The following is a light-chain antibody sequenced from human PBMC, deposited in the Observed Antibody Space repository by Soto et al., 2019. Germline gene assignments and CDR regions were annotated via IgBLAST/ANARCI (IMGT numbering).Light chain of an antibody. V-gene: IGKV3-11*01. CDR2: DGS. J-gene: IGKJ4*01. CDR3: QQLNSYPLT. Sequence: ESVLTQSPATLSLSPGERATLSCRASQSVRSNLAWYQQKPGQAPRLLIYDGSTRATGIPARFSGSGSGTDFTLTISSLQPEDFATYYCQQLNSYPLTFGGGTKVDIK. CDR1: QSVRSN.